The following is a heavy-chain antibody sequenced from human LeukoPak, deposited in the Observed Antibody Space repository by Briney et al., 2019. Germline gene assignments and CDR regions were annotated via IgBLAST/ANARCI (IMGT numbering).Heavy chain of an antibody. V-gene: IGHV1-69*13. CDR3: ARDRSSGWPDAFDI. D-gene: IGHD6-19*01. Sequence: SVKVSCKASGYTFTSYGISWVRLAPGQGLEWMGGIDPIFGAVNYAQKFLGGVTITADESTSTAYLELRSLRSEDTAVYYCARDRSSGWPDAFDIWGQGTMVTVSS. J-gene: IGHJ3*02. CDR1: GYTFTSYG. CDR2: IDPIFGAV.